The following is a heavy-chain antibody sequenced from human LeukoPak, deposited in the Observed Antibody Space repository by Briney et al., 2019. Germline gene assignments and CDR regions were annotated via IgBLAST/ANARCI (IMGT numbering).Heavy chain of an antibody. J-gene: IGHJ6*02. V-gene: IGHV1-69*04. Sequence: SVTVSFKGSGGSFNIYAISWVRQAPGQGLGWGGRIIPILGIANCAQKFHGRVTIPADKSTSTAYMELSSLSSEDTAVYYCAGDSMRDIVVVPAAIEPYGMDVWGQGTTVTVSS. D-gene: IGHD2-2*01. CDR3: AGDSMRDIVVVPAAIEPYGMDV. CDR2: IIPILGIA. CDR1: GGSFNIYA.